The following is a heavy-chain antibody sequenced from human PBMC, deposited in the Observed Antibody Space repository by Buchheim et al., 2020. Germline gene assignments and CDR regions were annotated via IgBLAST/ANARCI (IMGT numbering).Heavy chain of an antibody. CDR1: GGSISSGGYY. V-gene: IGHV4-31*03. D-gene: IGHD2-21*02. CDR2: IYYSGST. CDR3: ARSIVYCGGDCSYYFDY. Sequence: QVQLQESGPGLVKPSQTLSLTCTVSGGSISSGGYYWRWIRQHPGKGLEWIGYIYYSGSTYYTPSLKSRVTISVDTSTNQFSLKLSSVTAADTAVYYCARSIVYCGGDCSYYFDYWGQGTL. J-gene: IGHJ4*02.